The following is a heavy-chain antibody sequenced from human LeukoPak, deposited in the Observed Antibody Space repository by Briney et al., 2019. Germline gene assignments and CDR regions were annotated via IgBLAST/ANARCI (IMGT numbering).Heavy chain of an antibody. D-gene: IGHD6-19*01. CDR2: ISYDGSSK. CDR3: AKVWRGAVAGPGYYYYGMDV. Sequence: PGGSLRLSCAASGFTFSSYGMHWVRQPPGKGLEWVAVISYDGSSKYYADSVKGRFTISRDNSKNTLYLQMNSLRAEDTAVYYCAKVWRGAVAGPGYYYYGMDVWGQGTTVTVSS. V-gene: IGHV3-30*18. CDR1: GFTFSSYG. J-gene: IGHJ6*02.